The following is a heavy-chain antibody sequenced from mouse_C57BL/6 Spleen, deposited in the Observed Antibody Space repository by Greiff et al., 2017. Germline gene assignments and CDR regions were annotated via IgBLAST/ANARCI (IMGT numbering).Heavy chain of an antibody. J-gene: IGHJ4*01. V-gene: IGHV1-7*01. Sequence: QVHVKQSGAELAKPGASVKLSCKASGYTFTSYWMHWVKQRPGQGLEWIGYLNPSSGYTKYNQKFKDKATLTADKSSSTAYMQLSSLTYEDSAVYYCASRTTVGYYAMDYWGQGTSVTVSS. CDR2: LNPSSGYT. D-gene: IGHD1-1*01. CDR3: ASRTTVGYYAMDY. CDR1: GYTFTSYW.